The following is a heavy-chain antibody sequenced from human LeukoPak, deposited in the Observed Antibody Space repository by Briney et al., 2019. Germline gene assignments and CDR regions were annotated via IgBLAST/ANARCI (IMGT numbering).Heavy chain of an antibody. Sequence: PGASVKVSCKASGYTFTSYGISWVRQAPGQGLEWMGWISAYNGNTNYAQKLQGRVTMTTDTSTSTAYMELRSLRSDDTAVYYCARDERYYDSSGHFDYWGQGTLVTVSS. CDR2: ISAYNGNT. CDR3: ARDERYYDSSGHFDY. V-gene: IGHV1-18*01. D-gene: IGHD3-22*01. J-gene: IGHJ4*02. CDR1: GYTFTSYG.